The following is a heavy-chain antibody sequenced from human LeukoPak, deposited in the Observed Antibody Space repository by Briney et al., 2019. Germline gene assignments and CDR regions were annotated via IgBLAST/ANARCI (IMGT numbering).Heavy chain of an antibody. CDR1: GDSVSSDSHY. V-gene: IGHV4-39*07. Sequence: SETLSLTCTVSGDSVSSDSHYWAWIRQPPGKGLEWIGSFSYSGTTYLNPSLKGRITVSVDTFTDQFSLKLNSMTAADTAVYFCARGPLDKGGFDFWGQGTLVVVST. J-gene: IGHJ4*02. CDR3: ARGPLDKGGFDF. D-gene: IGHD1-1*01. CDR2: FSYSGTT.